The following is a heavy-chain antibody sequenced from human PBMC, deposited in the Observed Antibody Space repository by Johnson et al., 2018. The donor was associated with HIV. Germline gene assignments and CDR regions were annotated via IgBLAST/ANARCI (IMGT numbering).Heavy chain of an antibody. D-gene: IGHD3-3*01. Sequence: QVQLVESGGGVVQPGRSLRLSCAASGFTFSSYAMHWVRQAPGKGLEWVAVISYDGSNKYYADSVKGRFTISRDNSKNTRYLQMNSLRAEDTAVYYCARDMGGVVKEARAVDIWGQGTMVTVSS. V-gene: IGHV3-30*04. J-gene: IGHJ3*02. CDR2: ISYDGSNK. CDR1: GFTFSSYA. CDR3: ARDMGGVVKEARAVDI.